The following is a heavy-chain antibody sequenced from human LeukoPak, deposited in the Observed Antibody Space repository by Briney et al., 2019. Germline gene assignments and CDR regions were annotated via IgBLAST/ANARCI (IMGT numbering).Heavy chain of an antibody. J-gene: IGHJ4*02. V-gene: IGHV4-59*01. D-gene: IGHD5-24*01. Sequence: SETLSLTCTVSGDSIRSYYWSWIRQPPGKGLEWIGYIYYSGSTNYNPSLKSRGTISVDTSKNQFSLKMSSVTAADTGVCICARAVEMASFWSFHSWGQGTLVTVSS. CDR1: GDSIRSYY. CDR2: IYYSGST. CDR3: ARAVEMASFWSFHS.